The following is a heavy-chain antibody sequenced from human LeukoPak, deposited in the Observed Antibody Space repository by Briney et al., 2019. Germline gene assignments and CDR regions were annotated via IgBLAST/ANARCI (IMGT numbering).Heavy chain of an antibody. J-gene: IGHJ6*03. CDR3: ARGPPDFGVVYYYMDV. D-gene: IGHD3-3*01. V-gene: IGHV1-69*05. CDR1: GGTFSSYA. Sequence: ASVKVSCKASGGTFSSYAISWVRQAPGQGLEWMGGIIPIFGTANYAQKFQGRVTITTDESTSTAYMELSSLRSEDTAVYYCARGPPDFGVVYYYMDVWGKGTTVTVSS. CDR2: IIPIFGTA.